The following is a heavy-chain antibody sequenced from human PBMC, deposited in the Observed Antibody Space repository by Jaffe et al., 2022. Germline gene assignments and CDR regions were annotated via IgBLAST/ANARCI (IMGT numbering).Heavy chain of an antibody. V-gene: IGHV3-30*02. CDR3: AKDGFRGYDILTGYMDY. Sequence: QVQLVESGGGVVQPGGSLRLSCAASGFTFSSYGMHWVRQAPGKGLEWVAFIRYDGSNKYYADSVKGRFTISRDNSKNTLYLQMNSLRAEDTAVYYCAKDGFRGYDILTGYMDYWGQGTLVTVSS. CDR2: IRYDGSNK. D-gene: IGHD3-9*01. CDR1: GFTFSSYG. J-gene: IGHJ4*02.